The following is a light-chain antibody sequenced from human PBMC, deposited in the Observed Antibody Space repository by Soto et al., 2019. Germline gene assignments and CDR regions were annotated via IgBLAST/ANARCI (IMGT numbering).Light chain of an antibody. CDR2: GAY. J-gene: IGKJ2*01. CDR1: KSISTY. Sequence: DIRMTQSPSSLSASVGDRVNITCRASKSISTYFNWYQHKPGTAPNLLIYGAYRLQSGVPSRFTGSGSRTDFTLTISNLQPEDSATYFCQPSNSSPYTYGQGTRLEIK. V-gene: IGKV1-39*01. CDR3: QPSNSSPYT.